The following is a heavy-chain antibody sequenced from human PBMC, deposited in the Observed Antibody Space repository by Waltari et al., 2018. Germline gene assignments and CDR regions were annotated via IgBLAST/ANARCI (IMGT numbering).Heavy chain of an antibody. CDR1: GYTFTNFY. Sequence: QVQLVQSGAELKNPGASVRVSCKTSGYTFTNFYFHWGRQAPGQGLEWMGWIHPGGGDTNYAQKFQGRVTLTRDTSIDTAYLELNGLTSDDTAIYYCARDHNWGPDYWGQGTLVTVSS. V-gene: IGHV1-2*02. CDR3: ARDHNWGPDY. J-gene: IGHJ4*02. CDR2: IHPGGGDT. D-gene: IGHD7-27*01.